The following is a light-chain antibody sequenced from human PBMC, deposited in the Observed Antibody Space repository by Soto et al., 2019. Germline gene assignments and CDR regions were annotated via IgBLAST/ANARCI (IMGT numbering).Light chain of an antibody. CDR1: QGIINY. Sequence: DIQMTQSPSSLSASVGDIVTITFRASQGIINYLAWYQQKPGKAPKLLIYKASTLKSGVPSRFSGSGSGTEFTLTISSLQPDDFATYYCQHYNSYSEAFGQGTKVDI. V-gene: IGKV1-5*03. CDR2: KAS. J-gene: IGKJ1*01. CDR3: QHYNSYSEA.